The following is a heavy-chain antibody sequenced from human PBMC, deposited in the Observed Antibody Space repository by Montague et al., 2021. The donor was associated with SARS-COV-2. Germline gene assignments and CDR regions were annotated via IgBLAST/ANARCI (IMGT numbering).Heavy chain of an antibody. J-gene: IGHJ4*02. Sequence: SETLSLTCTVSGGSISSSSYYRGWVRQPPGKGLEWIGSIYYSGSTYYXPSLKSRVTISVDTSKNQFSLKLSSVTAADTAVYYCAREGGWLSRGSYYFDYWGQGTLVTVSS. CDR1: GGSISSSSYY. D-gene: IGHD3-22*01. CDR2: IYYSGST. V-gene: IGHV4-39*07. CDR3: AREGGWLSRGSYYFDY.